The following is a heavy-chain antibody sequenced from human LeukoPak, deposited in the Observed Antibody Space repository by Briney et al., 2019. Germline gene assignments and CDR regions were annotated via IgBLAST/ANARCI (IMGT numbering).Heavy chain of an antibody. V-gene: IGHV3-30*18. CDR2: ISYDGSNK. J-gene: IGHJ4*02. Sequence: GRSLRLSCAASGFTFSSYGMHWVRQAPGKGLEWVAVISYDGSNKYYADSVKGRFTISRDNSKNTLYLQMNSLRAEDTAVYYCAKVQNQHLVVVTAILDYWGQGALVTVSS. CDR1: GFTFSSYG. D-gene: IGHD2-21*02. CDR3: AKVQNQHLVVVTAILDY.